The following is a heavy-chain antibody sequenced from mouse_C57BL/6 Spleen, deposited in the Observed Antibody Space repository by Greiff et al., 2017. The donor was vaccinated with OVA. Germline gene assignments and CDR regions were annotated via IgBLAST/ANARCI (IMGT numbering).Heavy chain of an antibody. CDR2: ISDGGSYT. CDR3: ARGEGGYYGTYYAMDY. CDR1: GFTFSSYA. V-gene: IGHV5-4*03. Sequence: EVKLVESGGGLVKPGGSLKLSCAASGFTFSSYAMSWVRQTPEKRLEWVATISDGGSYTYYPDNVKGRFTISRDNAKNNLYLQMSHLKSEDTAMYYCARGEGGYYGTYYAMDYWGQGTSVTVSS. J-gene: IGHJ4*01. D-gene: IGHD2-1*01.